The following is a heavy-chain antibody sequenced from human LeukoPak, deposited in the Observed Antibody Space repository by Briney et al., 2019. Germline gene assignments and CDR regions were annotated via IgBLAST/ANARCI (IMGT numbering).Heavy chain of an antibody. V-gene: IGHV1-2*02. CDR2: INPNSGGT. J-gene: IGHJ4*02. CDR3: ARLDPRWELLGGLGY. CDR1: GYTFTGYY. Sequence: GASVKVSCKASGYTFTGYYMHWVRQAPGQGLEWMGWINPNSGGTNYAQKFQGRVTMTRDTSISTAYMELSRLRSDDTAVYYCARLDPRWELLGGLGYWGQGTLVTVSS. D-gene: IGHD1-26*01.